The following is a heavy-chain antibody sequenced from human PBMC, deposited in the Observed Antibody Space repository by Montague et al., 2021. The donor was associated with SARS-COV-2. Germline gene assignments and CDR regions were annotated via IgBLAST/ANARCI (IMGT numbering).Heavy chain of an antibody. V-gene: IGHV4-61*01. J-gene: IGHJ1*01. CDR1: GASVSSGNSY. D-gene: IGHD3-22*01. CDR3: ARIGYASVGYYYFYPV. Sequence: SETLSLTCTVSGASVSSGNSYWNWIRQPPGKGLEWIGYISYSGSTYYSPSLKSRVTISVDTSKNQLSLKVISATAADAAVYYCARIGYASVGYYYFYPVWGQGTLVTVSS. CDR2: ISYSGST.